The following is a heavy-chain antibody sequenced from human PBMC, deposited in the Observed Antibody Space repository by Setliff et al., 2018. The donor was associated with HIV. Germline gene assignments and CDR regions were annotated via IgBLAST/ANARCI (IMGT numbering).Heavy chain of an antibody. D-gene: IGHD6-19*01. CDR3: ARAVNFDY. CDR1: GGSFSGYY. Sequence: SETLSLTCSVSGGSFSGYYWSWIRQPPGKGLEWIGYIYVYNSERTNYNPSLTSRVTISVDTSRNQFSLKLTSVTAADTAIYYCARAVNFDYWGQGTQVTVPQ. CDR2: IYVYNSERT. J-gene: IGHJ4*02. V-gene: IGHV4-59*01.